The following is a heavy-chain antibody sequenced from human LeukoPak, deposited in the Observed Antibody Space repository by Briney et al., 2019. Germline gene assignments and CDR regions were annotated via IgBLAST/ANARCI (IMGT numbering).Heavy chain of an antibody. CDR2: ISYDGSNK. CDR1: GFTFTSYG. CDR3: AKGADFDLSSGYFKYFHH. J-gene: IGHJ1*01. D-gene: IGHD3-3*01. V-gene: IGHV3-30*18. Sequence: PGGSLRLSCAASGFTFTSYGMHWVRQAPGKGLEWVAVISYDGSNKYYADSVKGRFTISRDSSKNTLYMQMNSLRADDTAVYYCAKGADFDLSSGYFKYFHHWGQGTLVTVSS.